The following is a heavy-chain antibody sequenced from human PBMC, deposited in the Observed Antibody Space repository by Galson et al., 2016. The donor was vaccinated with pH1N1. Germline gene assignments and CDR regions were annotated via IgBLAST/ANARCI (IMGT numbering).Heavy chain of an antibody. Sequence: QSGAEVKKPGESLKISCRGSGYNFANYWIGWVRQTPGKGLECMAIVFPTNSDTRYSPSFQGQVTVSVDKSIDTGYLQWSSLKASDTAMDYCARGICREGDCDYFVIGSPRPVDSFDSGGQGTLVTVAS. CDR3: ARGICREGDCDYFVIGSPRPVDSFDS. J-gene: IGHJ4*02. D-gene: IGHD2-21*02. CDR2: VFPTNSDT. V-gene: IGHV5-51*01. CDR1: GYNFANYW.